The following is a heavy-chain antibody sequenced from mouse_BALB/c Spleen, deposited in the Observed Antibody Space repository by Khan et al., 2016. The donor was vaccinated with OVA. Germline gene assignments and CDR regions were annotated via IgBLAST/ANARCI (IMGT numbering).Heavy chain of an antibody. V-gene: IGHV3-2*02. Sequence: EVQLQESGPGLVKPSQSLSLTCTVTGYSITSGYGWNWIRQFPGNKLEWMGYISYSGSTNYNPSLKSRISITRDTAKNQFFLQLKSGPTENTATYSCAGTARIKYWGQGTTLTVSS. CDR1: GYSITSGYG. D-gene: IGHD1-2*01. J-gene: IGHJ2*01. CDR2: ISYSGST. CDR3: AGTARIKY.